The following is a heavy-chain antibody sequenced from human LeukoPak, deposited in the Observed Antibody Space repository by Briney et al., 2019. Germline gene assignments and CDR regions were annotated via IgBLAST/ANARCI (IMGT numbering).Heavy chain of an antibody. CDR2: ISGSGGST. Sequence: GGSLRLSCVVSEFTFSSYAMSWVRQAPGKGLEWVSAISGSGGSTYYADSVKGRFTISRDNSKNTLYLQMNSLRAEDTAVYYCAKAFSYYYDSSGYDYFDYWGQGTLVTVSS. CDR3: AKAFSYYYDSSGYDYFDY. D-gene: IGHD3-22*01. V-gene: IGHV3-23*01. CDR1: EFTFSSYA. J-gene: IGHJ4*02.